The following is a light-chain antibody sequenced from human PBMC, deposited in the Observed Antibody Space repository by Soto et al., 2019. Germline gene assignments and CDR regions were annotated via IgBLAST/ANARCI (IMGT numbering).Light chain of an antibody. CDR1: QSVNSY. Sequence: EIVLTQSPATLSLSPGERATLSCRASQSVNSYLAWYQQRPGQAPRLLIYDASNRATGIPARFSGSGSGTDCTLTISSLEPEDFAIYYCQQRSSWPPPTFGGGTRVDMK. J-gene: IGKJ4*01. CDR2: DAS. V-gene: IGKV3-11*01. CDR3: QQRSSWPPPT.